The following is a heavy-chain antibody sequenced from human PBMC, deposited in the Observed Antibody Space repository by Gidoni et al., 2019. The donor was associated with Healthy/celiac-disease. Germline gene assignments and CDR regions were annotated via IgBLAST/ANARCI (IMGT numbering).Heavy chain of an antibody. J-gene: IGHJ4*02. CDR2: ISSSSSYI. Sequence: EVQLVESGGGLVQPGGSLRLSCAASGFTFSSYSMNWVRQAPGKGLEWVSSISSSSSYIYYADSVKGRFTISRDNAKNSLYLQRNSLRAEDTTVYYCARDVPLGWGQGTLVTVSS. CDR3: ARDVPLG. D-gene: IGHD2-2*01. V-gene: IGHV3-21*01. CDR1: GFTFSSYS.